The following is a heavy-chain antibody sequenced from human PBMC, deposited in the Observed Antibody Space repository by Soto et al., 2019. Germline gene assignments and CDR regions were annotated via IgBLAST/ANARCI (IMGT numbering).Heavy chain of an antibody. V-gene: IGHV3-53*01. CDR3: ARLGPYASGTYSFRHNRFDP. D-gene: IGHD3-10*01. CDR1: GGSISSGGYF. Sequence: ETLSLTCTVSGGSISSGGYFWSRIRQAPGKGLEWVSVIFIGGTTQYAESVKGRFTISRDKSENTVVLQMNSVRAEDAAVYYCARLGPYASGTYSFRHNRFDPWGQGTQVTASS. J-gene: IGHJ5*02. CDR2: IFIGGTT.